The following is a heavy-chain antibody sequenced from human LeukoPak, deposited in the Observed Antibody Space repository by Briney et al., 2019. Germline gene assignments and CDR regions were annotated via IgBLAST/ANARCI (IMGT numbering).Heavy chain of an antibody. V-gene: IGHV1-2*02. CDR1: GYTFTDYY. J-gene: IGHJ4*02. CDR2: IKPNSGGT. D-gene: IGHD5-18*01. Sequence: GASLKLSCTASGYTFTDYYIHWLRQPPGQGLEWMGWIKPNSGGTYYAQKFQGRVTMSRYTSISTAYMELSSLRSDDTAVYYCARIEYSYGAHVGYWGQGTLVTVSS. CDR3: ARIEYSYGAHVGY.